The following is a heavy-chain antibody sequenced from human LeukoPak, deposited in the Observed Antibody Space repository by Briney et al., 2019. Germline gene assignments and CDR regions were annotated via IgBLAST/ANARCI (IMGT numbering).Heavy chain of an antibody. CDR3: ARHYSSTYYFDY. D-gene: IGHD6-6*01. Sequence: SETLSLTCAVYGGSFSGYYWSWLRQPPGKGLEWIGEINHSGSTNYNPSLKSRVTISVDTSKNQFSLKLSSVTAADTAVYYCARHYSSTYYFDYWGQGTLVTVSS. V-gene: IGHV4-34*01. CDR1: GGSFSGYY. J-gene: IGHJ4*02. CDR2: INHSGST.